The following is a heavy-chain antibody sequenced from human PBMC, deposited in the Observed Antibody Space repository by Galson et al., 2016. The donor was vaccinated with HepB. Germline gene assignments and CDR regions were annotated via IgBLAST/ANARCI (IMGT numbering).Heavy chain of an antibody. D-gene: IGHD3-3*01. CDR2: INSDGSSA. CDR3: ARALRDDFWRGYYSGNLYYYGMDV. J-gene: IGHJ6*02. CDR1: GFTFSNYA. V-gene: IGHV3-74*01. Sequence: SLRLSCAASGFTFSNYAMHWVRQAPGKGLVWVSRINSDGSSASYAESVKGRFTISRDNAKNTLYLQANSLGAEDTAVYYCARALRDDFWRGYYSGNLYYYGMDVWGQGTTVTVSS.